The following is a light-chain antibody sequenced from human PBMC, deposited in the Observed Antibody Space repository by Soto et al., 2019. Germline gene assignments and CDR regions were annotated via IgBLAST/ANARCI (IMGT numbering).Light chain of an antibody. V-gene: IGKV3-15*01. CDR3: QQYNNWPPWT. CDR2: GAS. Sequence: EIVMTQSPATLSLSPGERATLSCRAGQSVSSNLAWYQQKPGQAPRLLIYGASTRATGIPARFSGSGSGTEFTLTISSLQSEDFAVYYCQQYNNWPPWTFGQGTKVEI. J-gene: IGKJ1*01. CDR1: QSVSSN.